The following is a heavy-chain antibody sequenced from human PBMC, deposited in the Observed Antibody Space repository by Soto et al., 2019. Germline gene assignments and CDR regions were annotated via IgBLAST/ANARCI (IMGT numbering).Heavy chain of an antibody. D-gene: IGHD3-22*01. CDR1: GGTFGIYA. J-gene: IGHJ6*02. CDR3: ARVPRQMIDGPTRNGMDV. V-gene: IGHV1-69*01. CDR2: IIPAFGTT. Sequence: QVQLVQSGAAVSKPGSSVKVSCKASGGTFGIYAIGWVRQAPGQGLEWMGGIIPAFGTTKNAQKFQDRVDMTADESTNTVYMELRGLRFDDTAVYYCARVPRQMIDGPTRNGMDVWGQGTTLIVSS.